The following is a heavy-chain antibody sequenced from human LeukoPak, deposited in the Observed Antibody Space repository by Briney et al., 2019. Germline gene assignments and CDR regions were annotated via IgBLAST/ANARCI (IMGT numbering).Heavy chain of an antibody. J-gene: IGHJ4*02. CDR2: ISGSGGST. Sequence: GPLRLSCAASGFTFSSYAMSWVRQAPGKGLEWVSAISGSGGSTYYADSVKGRFTISRDNSRDTLYLQMNSLRAEDTAVYYCAKGYYDYVWGSYCLDYWGQGTLVTVSS. CDR1: GFTFSSYA. D-gene: IGHD3-16*01. V-gene: IGHV3-23*01. CDR3: AKGYYDYVWGSYCLDY.